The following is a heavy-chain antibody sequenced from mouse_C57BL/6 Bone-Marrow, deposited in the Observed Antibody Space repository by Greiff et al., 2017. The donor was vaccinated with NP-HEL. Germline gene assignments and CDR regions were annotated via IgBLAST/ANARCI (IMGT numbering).Heavy chain of an antibody. CDR2: IWSGGST. CDR3: ARWGNSNYWYFDV. D-gene: IGHD2-5*01. V-gene: IGHV2-2*01. Sequence: QVQLKQSGPGLVQPSQSLSITCTVSGFSLTSYGVHWVRQSPGKGLEWLGVIWSGGSTDYTAAFISRLSISKDNSKSQVFFKMNSLQADDTAIYYCARWGNSNYWYFDVWGTGTTVTVSS. CDR1: GFSLTSYG. J-gene: IGHJ1*03.